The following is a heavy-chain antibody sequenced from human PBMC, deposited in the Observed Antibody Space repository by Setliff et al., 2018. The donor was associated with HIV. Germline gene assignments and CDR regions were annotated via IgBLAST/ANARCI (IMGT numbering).Heavy chain of an antibody. CDR2: IDNDGRDT. CDR3: ARDQGYKYGDVFDI. D-gene: IGHD5-18*01. CDR1: GFTFRDYW. V-gene: IGHV3-74*01. Sequence: LRLSCAGSGFTFRDYWMHWVRQTPGKGLVWVARIDNDGRDTDYADFVGGRFTISRDNTKNTLFLHMKSLRAEDMAVYYCARDQGYKYGDVFDIWGRGTKVTVSS. J-gene: IGHJ3*02.